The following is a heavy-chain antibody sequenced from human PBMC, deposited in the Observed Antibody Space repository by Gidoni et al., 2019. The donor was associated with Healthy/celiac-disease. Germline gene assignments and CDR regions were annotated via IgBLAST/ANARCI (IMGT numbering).Heavy chain of an antibody. D-gene: IGHD3-22*01. V-gene: IGHV4-59*08. CDR1: GGSISSYY. CDR2: IYYSGST. Sequence: QVQLQESGSGLVKPSETLSLTCTVSGGSISSYYWSWIRQPPGKGLEWIGYIYYSGSTNYNPSLKSRVTISVDTSKNQFSLKLSSVTAADTAVYYCARHNLDSSGYCLFDYWGQGTLVTVSS. J-gene: IGHJ4*02. CDR3: ARHNLDSSGYCLFDY.